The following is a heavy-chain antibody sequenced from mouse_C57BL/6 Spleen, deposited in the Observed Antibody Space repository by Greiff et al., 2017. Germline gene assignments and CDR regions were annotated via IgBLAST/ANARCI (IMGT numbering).Heavy chain of an antibody. CDR1: GYTFTSYW. D-gene: IGHD4-1*01. V-gene: IGHV1-74*01. CDR3: AMTGTRAMDY. CDR2: IHPSDSDT. J-gene: IGHJ4*01. Sequence: QVQLQQPGAERVKPGEEVKGGGKESGYTFTSYWMHWVKQRPGQGLEWIGRIHPSDSDTNYNQKFKGKATLTVDKSSSTAYMQLSSLTSEDSAVYYCAMTGTRAMDYWGQGTSVTVSS.